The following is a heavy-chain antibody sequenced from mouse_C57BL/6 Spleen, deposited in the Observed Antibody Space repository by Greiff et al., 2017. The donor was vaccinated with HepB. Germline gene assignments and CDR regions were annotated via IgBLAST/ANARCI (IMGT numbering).Heavy chain of an antibody. CDR1: GYTFTSYW. Sequence: QVQLQQPGTELVKPGASVKLSCKASGYTFTSYWMHWVKQRPGQGLEWIGNINPSNGGTNYNEKFKSKATLTVDKSSSTAYMQISSLTSEDCAVYYCARGDSSYGDYAMDYWGQGTSVTVSS. CDR3: ARGDSSYGDYAMDY. V-gene: IGHV1-53*01. J-gene: IGHJ4*01. D-gene: IGHD1-1*01. CDR2: INPSNGGT.